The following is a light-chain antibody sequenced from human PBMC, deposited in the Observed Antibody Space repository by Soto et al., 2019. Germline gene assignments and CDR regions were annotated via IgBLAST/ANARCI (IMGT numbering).Light chain of an antibody. CDR3: LQDYNYPRT. V-gene: IGKV1-6*01. CDR1: QDIRTA. J-gene: IGKJ1*01. Sequence: ALQMTQSPSSLSASVGDRVTITCRASQDIRTALGRYQQKPGKAPKLLIYGATTLHSGVPSRFSGSGSGTDFTLTISGLQPEDFATYDYLQDYNYPRTFGQGTKVEVK. CDR2: GAT.